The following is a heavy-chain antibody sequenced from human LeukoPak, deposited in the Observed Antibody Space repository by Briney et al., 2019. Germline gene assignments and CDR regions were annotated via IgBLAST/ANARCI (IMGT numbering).Heavy chain of an antibody. V-gene: IGHV1-2*06. CDR1: GYTLTDYY. D-gene: IGHD1-26*01. Sequence: ASVKVSCKASGYTLTDYYMHWVRQAPGQGLEWMGRINPNMGGTNYAQKFQGRVTMTRDTSISTVYMELSRLRSDDTAVYYCARDSGGELLDLGHSYNWFDPWGQGTLVTVSS. CDR2: INPNMGGT. J-gene: IGHJ5*02. CDR3: ARDSGGELLDLGHSYNWFDP.